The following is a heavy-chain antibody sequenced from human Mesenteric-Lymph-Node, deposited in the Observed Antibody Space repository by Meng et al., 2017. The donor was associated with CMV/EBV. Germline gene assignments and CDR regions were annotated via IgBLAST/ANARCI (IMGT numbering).Heavy chain of an antibody. Sequence: GGSLRLSCAASGFMFSNYEMNWVRQAPGKGLEWVSYINTGGYTVSYGDSVKGRFTISRDNAKNSLFLQMNSLRAEDTAVYYCAKGSIYYYYGMDVWGQGTTVTVSS. CDR2: INTGGYTV. CDR1: GFMFSNYE. J-gene: IGHJ6*02. CDR3: AKGSIYYYYGMDV. V-gene: IGHV3-48*03.